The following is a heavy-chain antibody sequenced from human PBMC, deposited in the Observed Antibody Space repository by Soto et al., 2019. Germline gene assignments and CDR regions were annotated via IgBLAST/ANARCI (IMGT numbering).Heavy chain of an antibody. CDR1: GYSLSDLS. CDR3: ATLPRTIERTPAAIWSFDS. D-gene: IGHD2-2*01. J-gene: IGHJ4*02. Sequence: SVKFSCKVSGYSLSDLSIHWVRQAPGKGLEWMGGLDAEDGETIYAQKLQGRGTMTEDTSTDTAYMELSSLTSEDTAMYYCATLPRTIERTPAAIWSFDSWGQGTLVTVSS. V-gene: IGHV1-24*01. CDR2: LDAEDGET.